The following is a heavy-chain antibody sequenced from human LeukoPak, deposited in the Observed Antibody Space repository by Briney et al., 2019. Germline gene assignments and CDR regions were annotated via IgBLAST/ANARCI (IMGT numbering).Heavy chain of an antibody. D-gene: IGHD2-21*01. J-gene: IGHJ4*02. CDR3: AKEFNRGLPDY. V-gene: IGHV3-74*01. Sequence: PGGSLRLSCAASGFTFSSYRMHWVRRTPGKGLVWVSRIKGDGSSTSYADSVKGRFTISRDNAKNTLYLQMSSLRAEDTAVYYCAKEFNRGLPDYWGQGTLVTVPS. CDR2: IKGDGSST. CDR1: GFTFSSYR.